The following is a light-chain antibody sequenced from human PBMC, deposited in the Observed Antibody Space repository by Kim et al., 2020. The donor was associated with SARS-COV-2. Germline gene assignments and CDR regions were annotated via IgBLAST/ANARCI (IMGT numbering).Light chain of an antibody. J-gene: IGLJ1*01. V-gene: IGLV2-14*03. CDR1: NSDVGVYNY. CDR2: DVS. Sequence: QSALTQPASVSGSPGQSITISCTGTNSDVGVYNYVSWYQQHPGKAPKVMIYDVSKRASGVSNRFSGSKSGNTASLTISGLQPEDEADYYCTSYTSTYAYVFGTGTKVTDL. CDR3: TSYTSTYAYV.